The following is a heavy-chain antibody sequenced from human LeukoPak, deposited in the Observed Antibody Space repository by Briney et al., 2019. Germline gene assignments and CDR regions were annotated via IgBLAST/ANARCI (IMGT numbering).Heavy chain of an antibody. CDR1: GYTFTSYG. J-gene: IGHJ4*02. CDR2: VSANNGNT. D-gene: IGHD4-17*01. Sequence: ASVKVSCKASGYTFTSYGISWVRQAPGEGLEWVGWVSANNGNTNYAQKLHGRVTMTTDNSTSTAYLEMRSLRSDDTAAYYCARDVGPFYGDYSHREHYGGQRTLVTVSS. V-gene: IGHV1-18*01. CDR3: ARDVGPFYGDYSHREHY.